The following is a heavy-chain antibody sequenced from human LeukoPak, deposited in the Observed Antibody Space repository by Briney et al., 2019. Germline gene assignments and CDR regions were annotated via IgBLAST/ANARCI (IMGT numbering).Heavy chain of an antibody. J-gene: IGHJ4*02. CDR3: ASMTAAAGTRPFDY. D-gene: IGHD6-13*01. Sequence: GASAKVSCKASGYTFTSYDINWVRQATGQGLEWMGWVNPNSGNTGYAQKFQGRVTMTRNTSISTAYMELSSLRSEDTAVYYCASMTAAAGTRPFDYWGQGTLVTVSS. V-gene: IGHV1-8*01. CDR1: GYTFTSYD. CDR2: VNPNSGNT.